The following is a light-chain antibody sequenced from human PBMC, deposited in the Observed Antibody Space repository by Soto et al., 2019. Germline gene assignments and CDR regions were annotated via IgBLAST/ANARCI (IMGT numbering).Light chain of an antibody. J-gene: IGLJ1*01. CDR1: SSEVGGYNY. Sequence: QSVLTQPASVSGSPGQPITISCTGTSSEVGGYNYVSWYQQHPGNAPRLMIYEVNNRPSGVPNRFSGSKSGNTASLTISGLQAEDEADYYCSSKTSSRTPVVVGTGTKVTVL. CDR3: SSKTSSRTPVV. V-gene: IGLV2-14*01. CDR2: EVN.